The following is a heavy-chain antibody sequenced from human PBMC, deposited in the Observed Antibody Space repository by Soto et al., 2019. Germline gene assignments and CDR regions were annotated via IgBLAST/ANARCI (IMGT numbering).Heavy chain of an antibody. CDR1: GFTFNIHS. Sequence: HPGGSLRLSCAASGFTFNIHSMNWVRQAPEKGLEWVSAVSESGGGTYYGDSVRGRFTVSGDNAKSTLYLQMNSLRADDTGVYYCAVRGDDFRELKHWGQGTLVTVSS. J-gene: IGHJ1*01. V-gene: IGHV3-23*01. CDR2: VSESGGGT. D-gene: IGHD2-21*02. CDR3: AVRGDDFRELKH.